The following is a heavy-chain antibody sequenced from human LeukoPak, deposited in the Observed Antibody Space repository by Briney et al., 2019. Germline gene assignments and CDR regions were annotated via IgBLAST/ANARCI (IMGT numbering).Heavy chain of an antibody. CDR3: ASHLGGSFDY. Sequence: SETLSLTCTVSGGSISSYYWSWIRQPPGKGPEWIGYIYYSGSTNYNPSLKSRVTISVDTSKNQFSLKLSSVTAADTAVYYCASHLGGSFDYWGQGTLVTVSS. D-gene: IGHD2-15*01. V-gene: IGHV4-59*01. CDR2: IYYSGST. J-gene: IGHJ4*02. CDR1: GGSISSYY.